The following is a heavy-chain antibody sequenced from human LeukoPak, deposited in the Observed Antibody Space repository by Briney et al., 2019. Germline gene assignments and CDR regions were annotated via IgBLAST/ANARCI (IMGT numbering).Heavy chain of an antibody. Sequence: GGSLRLSRAASGFSFSSYGMHWVRQAPGKGLEWVAVISYDGSNEYFADSVKGRFTVSRDNSKNTLYLQMNSLRPEDTAVYYCAKDLGVGAYLLFDYITSGLDSWGQGTLVTVSS. D-gene: IGHD2/OR15-2a*01. CDR2: ISYDGSNE. CDR3: AKDLGVGAYLLFDYITSGLDS. CDR1: GFSFSSYG. J-gene: IGHJ4*02. V-gene: IGHV3-30*18.